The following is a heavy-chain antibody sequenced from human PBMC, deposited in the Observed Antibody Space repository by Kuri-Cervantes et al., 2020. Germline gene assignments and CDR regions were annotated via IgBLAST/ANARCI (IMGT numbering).Heavy chain of an antibody. CDR1: GGPFSGYY. CDR3: ARAGSGRGWFDP. J-gene: IGHJ5*02. CDR2: INHSGSI. D-gene: IGHD3-10*01. Sequence: SQTLSLTCAVYGGPFSGYYWSWIRQPPGKGLEWIGEINHSGSINYNPSLKSRVTISVDTSKNQFSLKLSSVTAADTAVYYCARAGSGRGWFDPWGQGTLVTVSS. V-gene: IGHV4-34*01.